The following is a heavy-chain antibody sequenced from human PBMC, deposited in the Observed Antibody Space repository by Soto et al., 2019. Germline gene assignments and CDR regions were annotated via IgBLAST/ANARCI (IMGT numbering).Heavy chain of an antibody. Sequence: SETLSLTCTVSGGSISSSSYYWGWLRQPPGKGLEWIGEINHSGSTNYNPSLKSRVTISVDTSKNQFSLKLSSVTAADTAVYYCRGGSSWYANYYYYMDVWGKGTTVTVSS. D-gene: IGHD6-13*01. CDR3: RGGSSWYANYYYYMDV. J-gene: IGHJ6*03. CDR2: INHSGST. V-gene: IGHV4-39*01. CDR1: GGSISSSSYY.